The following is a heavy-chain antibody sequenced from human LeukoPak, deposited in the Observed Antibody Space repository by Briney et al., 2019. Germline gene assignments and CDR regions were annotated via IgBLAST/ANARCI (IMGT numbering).Heavy chain of an antibody. D-gene: IGHD2-2*01. CDR2: ISGSGGST. V-gene: IGHV3-23*01. CDR1: GFTFSSYA. CDR3: AKDRFCSSTSCYLGFDY. Sequence: GGSLRLSCAASGFTFSSYAMSWVRQAPGKGLEWVSAISGSGGSTYYADSVKGRFTISRDNSKNTLYLRMNSLRAEDTAVYYCAKDRFCSSTSCYLGFDYWGQGTLVTVSS. J-gene: IGHJ4*02.